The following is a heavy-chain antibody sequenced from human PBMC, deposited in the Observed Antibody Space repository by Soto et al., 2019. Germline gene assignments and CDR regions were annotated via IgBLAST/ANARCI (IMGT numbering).Heavy chain of an antibody. CDR2: IYYSGST. V-gene: IGHV4-59*08. D-gene: IGHD6-19*01. J-gene: IGHJ5*02. CDR1: GVSISSYY. Sequence: PSETMSLTCTVSGVSISSYYWSWIRQPPGKGLEWIGYIYYSGSTNYNPSLKSRVTISVDTSKNQFSLKLSSVTAADTAVYYCASTVLAVADYNWFDPWGQGTLVTVS. CDR3: ASTVLAVADYNWFDP.